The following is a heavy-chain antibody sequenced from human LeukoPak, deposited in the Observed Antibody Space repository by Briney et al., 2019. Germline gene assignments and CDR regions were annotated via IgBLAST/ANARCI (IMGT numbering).Heavy chain of an antibody. J-gene: IGHJ3*02. D-gene: IGHD5-18*01. CDR3: ARARDTDAFDI. V-gene: IGHV1-2*04. CDR1: GYTFTGYY. CDR2: INPNSGGT. Sequence: EASVKVSCKASGYTFTGYYMHWVRQAPGQGLEWMGWINPNSGGTNYAQKFQGWVTMTRDTSISTAYMELSRLRSDDTAVYYCARARDTDAFDIWGQGTMVTVSS.